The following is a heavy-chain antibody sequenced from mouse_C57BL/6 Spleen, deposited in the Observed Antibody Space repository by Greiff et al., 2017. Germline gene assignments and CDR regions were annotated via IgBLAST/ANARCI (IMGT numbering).Heavy chain of an antibody. Sequence: QVQLKQPGAELVRPGSSVKLSCKASGYTFTSYWMDWVKQRPGQGLEWIGNIYPSDSETHYNQKFKDKATLTVDKSSSTAYMQLSSLTSEDSAVYYCARNDYGWYFDVWGTGTTVTVSS. CDR1: GYTFTSYW. CDR3: ARNDYGWYFDV. D-gene: IGHD2-4*01. J-gene: IGHJ1*03. V-gene: IGHV1-61*01. CDR2: IYPSDSET.